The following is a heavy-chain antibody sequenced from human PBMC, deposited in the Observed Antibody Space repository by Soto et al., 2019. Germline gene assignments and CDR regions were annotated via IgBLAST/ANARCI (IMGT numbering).Heavy chain of an antibody. CDR2: INYSGRT. J-gene: IGHJ5*02. CDR3: ARSFCSDSVSCNWFDP. CDR1: GDSSSTYD. Sequence: SETLSLTCSVSGDSSSTYDWGWIRQPPGKGLEWIGYINYSGRTNHNPSLKSRVTTSVDTSKNQFSLKLSSVTAEDTAVYYCARSFCSDSVSCNWFDPWGQGTLVTVSS. V-gene: IGHV4-59*01. D-gene: IGHD2-15*01.